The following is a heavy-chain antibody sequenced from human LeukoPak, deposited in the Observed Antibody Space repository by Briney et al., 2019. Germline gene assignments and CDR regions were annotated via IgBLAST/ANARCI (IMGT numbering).Heavy chain of an antibody. D-gene: IGHD1-1*01. CDR3: ARGPERPPDY. Sequence: ASVKVSCKASGYTLTNYNISWVRQAPGQGLEWMGWINTYKGDTLYAQKLQGRVTMTADTSTNTAYMELRSLRFDDTAVYYCARGPERPPDYWGQGTLVTVSS. J-gene: IGHJ4*02. CDR1: GYTLTNYN. V-gene: IGHV1-18*01. CDR2: INTYKGDT.